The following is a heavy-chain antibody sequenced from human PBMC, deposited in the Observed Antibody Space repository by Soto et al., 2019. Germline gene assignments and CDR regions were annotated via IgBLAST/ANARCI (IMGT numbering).Heavy chain of an antibody. CDR2: MNPNSGNT. D-gene: IGHD4-17*01. J-gene: IGHJ4*02. Sequence: EASVKVSCKASGYTFTSYDINWVRQATGQGLEWMGWMNPNSGNTGYAQKFQGGVTMTRNTSISTAYMELSSLRSEDTAVYYCARGETTVTTYDDWGQETVLTVSS. CDR3: ARGETTVTTYDD. V-gene: IGHV1-8*01. CDR1: GYTFTSYD.